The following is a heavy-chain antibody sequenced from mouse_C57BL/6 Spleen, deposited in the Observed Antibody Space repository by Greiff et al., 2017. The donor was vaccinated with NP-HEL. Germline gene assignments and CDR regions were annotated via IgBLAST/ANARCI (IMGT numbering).Heavy chain of an antibody. CDR2: INPNNGGT. Sequence: EVQLQQSGPELVKPGASVKISCKASGYTFTDYYMNWVKQSHGKSLEWIGDINPNNGGTSYNQKFKGKATLTVDKSSSTAYMELRSLTSEDSAVYYCARSGTTGGGYFDVWGTGTTVTVSS. CDR3: ARSGTTGGGYFDV. CDR1: GYTFTDYY. J-gene: IGHJ1*03. D-gene: IGHD1-1*01. V-gene: IGHV1-26*01.